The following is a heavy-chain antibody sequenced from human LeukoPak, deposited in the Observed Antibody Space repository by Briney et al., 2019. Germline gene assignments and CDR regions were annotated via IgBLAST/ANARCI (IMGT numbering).Heavy chain of an antibody. CDR3: ARLGSSYYYYMDV. Sequence: GGSLRLSCAASGFIFSNYAMSWVRQTPGKGLEWVSYISSSGSTIYYADSVKGRFTISRDNAKNSLYLQMNSLRAEDTAVYYCARLGSSYYYYMDVWDKGTTVTISS. V-gene: IGHV3-48*03. J-gene: IGHJ6*03. CDR1: GFIFSNYA. CDR2: ISSSGSTI. D-gene: IGHD6-13*01.